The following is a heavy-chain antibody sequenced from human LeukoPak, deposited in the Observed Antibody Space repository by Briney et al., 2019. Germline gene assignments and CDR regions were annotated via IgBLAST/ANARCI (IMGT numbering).Heavy chain of an antibody. CDR1: GLTFSSYS. J-gene: IGHJ4*02. CDR3: AEGYRSGSYMV. Sequence: GGSLRLSCAASGLTFSSYSMNWVRQAPGKGLEWVSSISSSSSYIYYADSVKGRFTISRDNAKNSLYLQMNSLRAEDTAVYYCAEGYRSGSYMVWGQGTLVTVSS. D-gene: IGHD3-10*01. V-gene: IGHV3-21*01. CDR2: ISSSSSYI.